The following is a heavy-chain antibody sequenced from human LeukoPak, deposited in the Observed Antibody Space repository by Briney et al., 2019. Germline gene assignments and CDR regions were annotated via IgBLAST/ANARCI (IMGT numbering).Heavy chain of an antibody. CDR3: ARVGTSVTSLYYYSMDV. Sequence: KPSETLSLTCTVSGGSISNYYWSWIRQPPGKGLEWIGYIYYSGSTNYNPSLKSRVTVSVDASKNQFSLKLSSVTAADTAVYYCARVGTSVTSLYYYSMDVWGKGTTVTVSS. J-gene: IGHJ6*03. D-gene: IGHD4-17*01. CDR2: IYYSGST. CDR1: GGSISNYY. V-gene: IGHV4-59*01.